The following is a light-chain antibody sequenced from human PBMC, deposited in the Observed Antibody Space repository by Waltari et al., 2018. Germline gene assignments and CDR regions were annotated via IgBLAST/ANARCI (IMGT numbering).Light chain of an antibody. J-gene: IGKJ2*01. CDR2: AAS. V-gene: IGKV1-39*01. Sequence: DIQMTQSPSSLSASVGDRVNIPCRASQSISSYLNWYQQKPGKAPKLLIYAASSLQSGVPSRFSGSGSGTDFTLTISSLQPEDFATYYCQQSYSTPPDTFGQGTKLEIK. CDR3: QQSYSTPPDT. CDR1: QSISSY.